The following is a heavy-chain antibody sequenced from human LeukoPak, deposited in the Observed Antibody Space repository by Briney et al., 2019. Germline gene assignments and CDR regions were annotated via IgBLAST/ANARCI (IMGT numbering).Heavy chain of an antibody. CDR1: GYTSTGYY. D-gene: IGHD6-13*01. Sequence: GASVKVSCKASGYTSTGYYMHWVRQAPGQGLVWMGRINPNSGGTNYAQKFQGRVTMTRDTSISTAYMELSRLRSDDTAVYYCARDRSSSSWYSDFDYWGQGTLVTVSS. CDR3: ARDRSSSSWYSDFDY. V-gene: IGHV1-2*06. CDR2: INPNSGGT. J-gene: IGHJ4*02.